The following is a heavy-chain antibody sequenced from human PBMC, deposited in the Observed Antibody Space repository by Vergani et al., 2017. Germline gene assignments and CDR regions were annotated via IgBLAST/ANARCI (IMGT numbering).Heavy chain of an antibody. CDR1: GFALNRHA. V-gene: IGHV3-30-3*01. J-gene: IGHJ4*02. Sequence: QVQLVESGGGVVQPGTSLRLSCVVSGFALNRHAMYWVRQAPGKGLEWVVGISFDGTNEYYPDLVKGRFTLSRDIAKSTLYLQVRSLRLEDTGVYHCVRDRGLCAGGRCYTEAWDYWGQGTPVTVSS. D-gene: IGHD2-2*02. CDR2: ISFDGTNE. CDR3: VRDRGLCAGGRCYTEAWDY.